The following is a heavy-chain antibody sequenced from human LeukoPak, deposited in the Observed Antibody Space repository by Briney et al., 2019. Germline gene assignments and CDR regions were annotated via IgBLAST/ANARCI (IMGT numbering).Heavy chain of an antibody. D-gene: IGHD3-10*01. Sequence: SETLSLTCAVSGGSISSSSYYWGWIRQPPGKGLEWIGSIYYSGSTYYNPSLKSRVTISVDTSKNQFSLKLSSVTAADTAVYYCASFYGSGSYYPKPDYWGQGILVTVSS. CDR3: ASFYGSGSYYPKPDY. V-gene: IGHV4-39*01. CDR2: IYYSGST. J-gene: IGHJ4*02. CDR1: GGSISSSSYY.